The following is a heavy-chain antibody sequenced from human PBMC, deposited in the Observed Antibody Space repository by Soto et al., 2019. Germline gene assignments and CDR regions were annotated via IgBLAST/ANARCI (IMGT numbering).Heavy chain of an antibody. V-gene: IGHV4-39*01. Sequence: LSLTCTVSGGSISSGGYYWSWIRQHPGKGLEWIGSIYYSGSTYYNPSLKSRVTISVDTSKNQFSLKLSSVTAADTAVYYCARPSPRYCSGGSCLEFPDAFDIWGQGTMVTVSS. CDR1: GGSISSGGYY. CDR3: ARPSPRYCSGGSCLEFPDAFDI. CDR2: IYYSGST. D-gene: IGHD2-15*01. J-gene: IGHJ3*02.